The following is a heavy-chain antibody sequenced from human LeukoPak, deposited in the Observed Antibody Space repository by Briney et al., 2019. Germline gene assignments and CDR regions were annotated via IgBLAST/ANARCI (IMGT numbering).Heavy chain of an antibody. D-gene: IGHD1-26*01. CDR3: ARGSMVGATGY. J-gene: IGHJ4*02. V-gene: IGHV1-8*01. CDR1: GYTFTTYD. Sequence: ASVKVSCKASGYTFTTYDINWVRQATGQGLEWMGWMNPNSGNTGYAQKFQGRVTMTRDMSTSTVYMELSSLRSEDTAVYYCARGSMVGATGYWGQGTLVTVSS. CDR2: MNPNSGNT.